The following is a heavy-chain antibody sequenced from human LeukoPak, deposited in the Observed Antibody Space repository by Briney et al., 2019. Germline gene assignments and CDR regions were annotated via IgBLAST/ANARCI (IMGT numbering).Heavy chain of an antibody. J-gene: IGHJ3*02. D-gene: IGHD5-18*01. CDR3: AKDMGHTGMVPFRM. CDR2: ISGDGGST. CDR1: GFTFDDYA. Sequence: PGGSLRLSCAASGFTFDDYAMHWVRQAPGKGLEWVSVISGDGGSTYYADSVKGRFTISRDNGKNSLYLQMNSLRTEDTALYYWAKDMGHTGMVPFRMWGQGTMVTVSS. V-gene: IGHV3-43*02.